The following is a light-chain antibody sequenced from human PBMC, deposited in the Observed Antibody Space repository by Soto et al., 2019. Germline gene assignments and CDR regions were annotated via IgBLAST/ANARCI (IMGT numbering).Light chain of an antibody. CDR3: QQYDDLPIT. CDR1: QDISKF. J-gene: IGKJ5*01. CDR2: DAS. V-gene: IGKV1-33*01. Sequence: DIQMTQSPPSLSASVGDRVTITCQASQDISKFLNWYQKKPGKPPKVLIYDASNLQTGVPSRFSGRGSGTEFTFTISSLQPDESGTYYCQQYDDLPITFGQGTRLAIK.